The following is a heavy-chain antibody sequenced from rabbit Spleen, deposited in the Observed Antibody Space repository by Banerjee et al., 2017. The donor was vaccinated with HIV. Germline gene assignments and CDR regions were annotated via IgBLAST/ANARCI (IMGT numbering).Heavy chain of an antibody. V-gene: IGHV1S40*01. CDR3: ARDLDDVIGWNFGW. J-gene: IGHJ4*01. CDR1: GFDLNNYNY. D-gene: IGHD4-1*01. Sequence: QSLEESGGGLVKPEGSLTLTCKTSGFDLNNYNYICWVRQAPGKGLEWIACIVGGSSGSAYCANWVKCRFTISKSSTAVTLQMTSLTAADTATYFCARDLDDVIGWNFGWWGQGTLVTVS. CDR2: IVGGSSGSA.